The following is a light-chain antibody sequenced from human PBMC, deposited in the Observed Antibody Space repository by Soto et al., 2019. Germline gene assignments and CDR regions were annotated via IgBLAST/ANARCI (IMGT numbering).Light chain of an antibody. Sequence: QSALTQPRSVSGSPGQSVTISCTGTGSDVGGYNYVSWYQQHPGKAPKLMINDVTKRPSGVPDRFSGSKSGNTASLTISGRQAEDEADYYCCSYAGSYTLVFGGGTKLTVL. J-gene: IGLJ2*01. CDR1: GSDVGGYNY. CDR2: DVT. V-gene: IGLV2-11*01. CDR3: CSYAGSYTLV.